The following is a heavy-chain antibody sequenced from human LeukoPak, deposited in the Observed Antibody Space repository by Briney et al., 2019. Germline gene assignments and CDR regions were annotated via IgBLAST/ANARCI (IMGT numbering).Heavy chain of an antibody. CDR1: GGSFSGYY. CDR3: ARTLQLCSGGSCYGLRAFDI. J-gene: IGHJ3*02. V-gene: IGHV4-34*01. D-gene: IGHD2-15*01. Sequence: SETLSLTCAVYGGSFSGYYWSWIRQPPGKGLEWIGEITHSGSTNYNPSLKSRVTISVDTSKNQFSLKLSSVTAADTAVYYCARTLQLCSGGSCYGLRAFDIWGQGTMVTVSS. CDR2: ITHSGST.